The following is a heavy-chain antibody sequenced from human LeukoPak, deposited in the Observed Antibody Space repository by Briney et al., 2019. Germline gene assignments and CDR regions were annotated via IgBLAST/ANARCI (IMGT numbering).Heavy chain of an antibody. J-gene: IGHJ4*02. CDR3: ARDRHYYGSGSYDY. D-gene: IGHD3-10*01. Sequence: GASGKVSCKSAGYTFTSYAMNWVRQAPGQGLGWMGWINTNTGNPTYAQGVTGRFVFSLDTSVSTAYLQISSLKAEDTAVYYCARDRHYYGSGSYDYWGQGTLVTVSS. CDR2: INTNTGNP. CDR1: GYTFTSYA. V-gene: IGHV7-4-1*02.